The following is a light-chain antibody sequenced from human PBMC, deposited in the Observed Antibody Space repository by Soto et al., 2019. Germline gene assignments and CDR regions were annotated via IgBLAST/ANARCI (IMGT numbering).Light chain of an antibody. V-gene: IGKV3-15*01. CDR1: QSVSSN. J-gene: IGKJ1*01. Sequence: EIVMTQSPATLSVSPGERATLSCRASQSVSSNLVWYQQKPGQAPRLLIYGASTRATGIPARFSGSGSGTEFTLTISSLQSEDFAVYYCQQYINWPRTFGQGTKVEIK. CDR2: GAS. CDR3: QQYINWPRT.